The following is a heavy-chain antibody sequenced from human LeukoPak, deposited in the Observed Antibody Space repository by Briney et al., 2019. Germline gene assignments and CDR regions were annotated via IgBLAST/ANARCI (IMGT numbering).Heavy chain of an antibody. CDR3: VKGRTMIVVVTSFDY. J-gene: IGHJ4*02. D-gene: IGHD3-22*01. CDR1: GFTFSSYA. V-gene: IGHV3-64D*06. Sequence: GGSLRLSYSASGFTFSSYAMHWVRQAPGKGLEYVSAISSNGGSTYYADSVKGRFTISRDNSKNTLYLQMSSLRAEDTAVYYCVKGRTMIVVVTSFDYWGQGTLVTVSS. CDR2: ISSNGGST.